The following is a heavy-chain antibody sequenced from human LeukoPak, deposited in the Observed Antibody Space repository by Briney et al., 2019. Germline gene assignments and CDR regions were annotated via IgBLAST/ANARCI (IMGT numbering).Heavy chain of an antibody. D-gene: IGHD1-26*01. CDR2: IYHSGST. J-gene: IGHJ4*02. Sequence: KPSETLSLTCTVSGGSISRTTYYWGWIRQPPGKGLEWIGSIYHSGSTYYNPSLKSRVTISVDTSKNQFSLKLSSVTAADTAVYYCARRPSGSYYELDYWGQGTLVTVSS. V-gene: IGHV4-39*07. CDR3: ARRPSGSYYELDY. CDR1: GGSISRTTYY.